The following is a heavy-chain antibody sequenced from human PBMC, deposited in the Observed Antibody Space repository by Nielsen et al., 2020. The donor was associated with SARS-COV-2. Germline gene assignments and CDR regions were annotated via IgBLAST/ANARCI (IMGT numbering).Heavy chain of an antibody. Sequence: SETLSLTCAVYGGSFSGYYWSWIRQPPGKGLEWIGEINHSGSTNYNPSLKSRVTISVDTSKNQFSLKLSSVTAADTAVYYCARVGDYGDYVADYWGQGTLVTVSS. J-gene: IGHJ4*02. V-gene: IGHV4-34*01. D-gene: IGHD4-17*01. CDR2: INHSGST. CDR1: GGSFSGYY. CDR3: ARVGDYGDYVADY.